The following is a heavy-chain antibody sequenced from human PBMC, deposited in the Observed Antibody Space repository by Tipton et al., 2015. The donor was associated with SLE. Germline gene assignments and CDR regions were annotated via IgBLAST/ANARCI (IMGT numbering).Heavy chain of an antibody. CDR1: GGSISSGTYY. CDR2: IYHSGST. Sequence: TLSLTCTVSGGSISSGTYYWSWIRQNPQKGLEWIGYIYHSGSTYYNPSLKSRVTISVDTSKNQFSLKLSSVTAADTAVYYCVREFREQQLPYYFDYWGQGTLVTVSS. V-gene: IGHV4-31*03. D-gene: IGHD6-13*01. CDR3: VREFREQQLPYYFDY. J-gene: IGHJ4*02.